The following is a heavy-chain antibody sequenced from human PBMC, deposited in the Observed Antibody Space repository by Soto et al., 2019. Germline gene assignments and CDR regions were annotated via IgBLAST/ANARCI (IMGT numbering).Heavy chain of an antibody. CDR3: ARQEDIVVVPAARPASRYYFDY. CDR2: INHSGST. J-gene: IGHJ4*02. D-gene: IGHD2-2*02. CDR1: GGSFSGYY. V-gene: IGHV4-34*01. Sequence: QVQLQQWGAGLLKPSETLSLTCAVYGGSFSGYYWSWIRQPPGKGLEWIGEINHSGSTNYNPSLKSRVTISVDTSKNQFPLKLSSVTAADTAVYYCARQEDIVVVPAARPASRYYFDYWGQGTLVTVSS.